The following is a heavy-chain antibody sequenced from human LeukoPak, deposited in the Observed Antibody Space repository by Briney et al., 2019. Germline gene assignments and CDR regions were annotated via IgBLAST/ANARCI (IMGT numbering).Heavy chain of an antibody. CDR3: ARSLYSVAGTFDY. D-gene: IGHD6-19*01. V-gene: IGHV4-39*07. CDR2: IYYSGST. CDR1: GGSISSSSYY. J-gene: IGHJ4*02. Sequence: SETLSLTCTVSGGSISSSSYYWGWIRQPPGKGLEWIGSIYYSGSTYYNPSLKSRVTISVDTSKNQFSLKLSSVTAADTAVYYCARSLYSVAGTFDYWGQGTLVTVSS.